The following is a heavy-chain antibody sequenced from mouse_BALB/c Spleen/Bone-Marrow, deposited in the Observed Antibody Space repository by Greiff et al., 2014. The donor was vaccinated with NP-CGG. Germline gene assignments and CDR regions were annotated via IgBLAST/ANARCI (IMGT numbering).Heavy chain of an antibody. D-gene: IGHD1-1*01. CDR2: INPYNGST. V-gene: IGHV1-18*01. J-gene: IGHJ3*01. CDR3: ARDYYGSSYGFAY. CDR1: GYSFTGYT. Sequence: EVQLQQSGPELVKPGASMKISCKASGYSFTGYTMNWVKQSHGKSLEWIGLINPYNGSTSYNQKFKGKATLTVDKSSSTAYMELLSLTSEDSAVYYCARDYYGSSYGFAYWGQGTLVTVSA.